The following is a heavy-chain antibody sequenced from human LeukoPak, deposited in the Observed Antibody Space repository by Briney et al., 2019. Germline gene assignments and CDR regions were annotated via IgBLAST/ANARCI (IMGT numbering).Heavy chain of an antibody. CDR2: INPNSGGT. CDR3: ARSDSYTWFDP. Sequence: ASVKVSCKASGYIFTDYYMHWVRQAPGQELGWMGRINPNSGGTNYAQKFQGRVTMTRDTSISTVYAELSRLTSDDTAVYYCARSDSYTWFDPWGQGTLVTVSS. V-gene: IGHV1/OR15-1*01. J-gene: IGHJ5*02. CDR1: GYIFTDYY. D-gene: IGHD2-15*01.